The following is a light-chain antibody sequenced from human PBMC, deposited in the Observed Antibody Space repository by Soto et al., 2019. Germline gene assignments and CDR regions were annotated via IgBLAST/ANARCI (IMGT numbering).Light chain of an antibody. CDR2: AAS. CDR3: QQLNSYLFT. V-gene: IGKV1-9*01. CDR1: QGINRY. Sequence: DILVTQSPSFLSASVGDSVTITCRASQGINRYLAWYQQKTGKAPKLLIHAASTWQCGVPSRFSGRGSGTEFTLTISSLQPEDFATYFCQQLNSYLFTFGPGTKVDIK. J-gene: IGKJ3*01.